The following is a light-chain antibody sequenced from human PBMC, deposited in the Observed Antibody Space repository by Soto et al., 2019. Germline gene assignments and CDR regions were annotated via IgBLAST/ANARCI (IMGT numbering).Light chain of an antibody. CDR1: SSDVGAYNY. Sequence: QSALTQPASVSGSPGQSITISCTGTSSDVGAYNYVSWYQQHPGKAPKLMIYEVSHRPSGVSNRFSGSKSGSTASLTISGLQAEDEADYYCSSYTTSYTQVFGGGTKLTVL. J-gene: IGLJ3*02. CDR3: SSYTTSYTQV. V-gene: IGLV2-14*01. CDR2: EVS.